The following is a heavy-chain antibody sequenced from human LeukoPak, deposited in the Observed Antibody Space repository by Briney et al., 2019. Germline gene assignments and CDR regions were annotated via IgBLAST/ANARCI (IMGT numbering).Heavy chain of an antibody. CDR1: GYSISSGYY. D-gene: IGHD3-3*01. Sequence: SETLSLTXAVSGYSISSGYYWGWIRQPPGKGLEWVGSIYHSGSTYYNPSLKSRVTISVDTSKNQFSLKLSSVTAADTAVYYCARRNDFWSGYYEGWFDPWGQGSLVTVSS. V-gene: IGHV4-38-2*01. CDR3: ARRNDFWSGYYEGWFDP. J-gene: IGHJ5*02. CDR2: IYHSGST.